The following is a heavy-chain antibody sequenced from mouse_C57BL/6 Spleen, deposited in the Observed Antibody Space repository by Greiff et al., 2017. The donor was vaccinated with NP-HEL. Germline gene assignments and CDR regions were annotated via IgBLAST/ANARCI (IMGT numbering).Heavy chain of an antibody. CDR2: IYPRSGNT. V-gene: IGHV1-81*01. Sequence: VQLQQSGAELARPGASVKLSCKASGYTFTSYGISWVKQRTGQGLEWIGEIYPRSGNTYYNEKFKGKATLTADKSSSTAYMELRSLTSEDSAVYFCARPGYYDGYYPYYAMDYRGQGTSVTVSS. D-gene: IGHD2-3*01. J-gene: IGHJ4*01. CDR3: ARPGYYDGYYPYYAMDY. CDR1: GYTFTSYG.